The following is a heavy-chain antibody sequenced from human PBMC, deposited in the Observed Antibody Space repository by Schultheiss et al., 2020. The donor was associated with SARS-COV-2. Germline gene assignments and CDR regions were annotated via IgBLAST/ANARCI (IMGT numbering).Heavy chain of an antibody. CDR1: GYSFTSYW. Sequence: GGSLRLSCKGSGYSFTSYWIAWVRQMPGKGLEWMGNIDPSDSQTNYSPSFQGHVTISADKSISTAYLQWTSLKASDTAIYYCTRRQAPTDYWGQGTPVTVSS. CDR2: IDPSDSQT. CDR3: TRRQAPTDY. V-gene: IGHV5-10-1*01. J-gene: IGHJ4*02.